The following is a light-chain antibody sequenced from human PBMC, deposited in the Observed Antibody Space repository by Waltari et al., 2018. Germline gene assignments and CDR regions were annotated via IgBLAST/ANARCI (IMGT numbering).Light chain of an antibody. V-gene: IGKV1-5*03. CDR2: KAS. J-gene: IGKJ1*01. CDR3: QQYNSFSSM. CDR1: QSISSW. Sequence: DIQMTQSPSTLSASVGDRVTITCRASQSISSWLAWYQQKPGKAPNLLIYKASTLQSRVPSRFSGSGFGTEFTLTISSLQPDDFATYYCQQYNSFSSMFGQGTKVEIK.